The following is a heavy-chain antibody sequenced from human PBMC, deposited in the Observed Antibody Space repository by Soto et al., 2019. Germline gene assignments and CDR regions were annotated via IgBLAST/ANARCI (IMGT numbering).Heavy chain of an antibody. D-gene: IGHD3-9*01. CDR1: GGSISSSSYY. CDR2: IYYSGST. V-gene: IGHV4-39*01. CDR3: ARLTQGYILTGLYYYYGMDV. J-gene: IGHJ6*02. Sequence: SETLSLTCTVSGGSISSSSYYWGWIRQPPGKGLEWIGSIYYSGSTYYNPSLKSRVTISVDTSKNQFSLKLSSVTAADTAVYYCARLTQGYILTGLYYYYGMDVWGQGTTVTVSS.